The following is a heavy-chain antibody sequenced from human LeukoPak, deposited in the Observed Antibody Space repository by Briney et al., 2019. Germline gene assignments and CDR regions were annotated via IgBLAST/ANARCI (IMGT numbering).Heavy chain of an antibody. CDR3: VRDEYRDV. CDR2: INTSGST. Sequence: PSETLSLTCTVSGGSINKDYWSWIRQPAGKGLEWIGRINTSGSTHYNPSLRSRVTMSLDTSKNQFSLKLSSVTAADTAVYYCVRDEYRDVWGKGTTVTVSS. J-gene: IGHJ6*04. V-gene: IGHV4-4*07. D-gene: IGHD2-2*02. CDR1: GGSINKDY.